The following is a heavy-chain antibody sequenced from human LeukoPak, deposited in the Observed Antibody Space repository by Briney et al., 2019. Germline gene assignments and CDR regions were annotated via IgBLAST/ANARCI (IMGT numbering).Heavy chain of an antibody. V-gene: IGHV3-7*01. CDR2: IKQDGSDK. Sequence: GWSLRLSCAASGFTFSSSWMSWVRQAPGKGVEWVAHIKQDGSDKYYVDSVKGRFTISRDNAKNSLYLQLNSLRVEDTAMYYCARHSSGSYYTYWGQGTLVTVSS. D-gene: IGHD3-10*01. CDR1: GFTFSSSW. CDR3: ARHSSGSYYTY. J-gene: IGHJ4*02.